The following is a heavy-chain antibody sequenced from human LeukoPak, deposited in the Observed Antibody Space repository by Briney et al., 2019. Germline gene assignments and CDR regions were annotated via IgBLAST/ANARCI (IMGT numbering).Heavy chain of an antibody. J-gene: IGHJ4*02. CDR2: IRWNSGGI. CDR1: GFMFADYA. Sequence: GGSLRLSCAASGFMFADYAIHWVRQAPGRGLEWVSGIRWNSGGIGYADSVKGRFTISRDDAKNSLYLQMNSLRAEDMALCYCARETNNFFDYWGQGTLVTVSS. D-gene: IGHD1-14*01. CDR3: ARETNNFFDY. V-gene: IGHV3-9*03.